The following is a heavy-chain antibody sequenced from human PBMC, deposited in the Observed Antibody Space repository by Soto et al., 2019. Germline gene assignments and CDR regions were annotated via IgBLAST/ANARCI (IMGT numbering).Heavy chain of an antibody. V-gene: IGHV4-59*01. D-gene: IGHD4-17*01. J-gene: IGHJ3*02. CDR2: VYYSGNT. CDR3: ARCYGVSDAFDI. CDR1: GGSLSSYY. Sequence: SETLSLTCTVSGGSLSSYYWTWIRQPPGKGLEWIGYVYYSGNTNYNPSLKSRVTISVDSSKNQFSLKLSSVTAADTAVYYCARCYGVSDAFDIWGQGTMVTVSS.